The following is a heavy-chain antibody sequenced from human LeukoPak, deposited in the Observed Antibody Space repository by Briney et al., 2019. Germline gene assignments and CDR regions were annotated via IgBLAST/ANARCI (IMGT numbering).Heavy chain of an antibody. CDR3: ARGDRRFDY. Sequence: GGSLRLSSAASGFTLSNYWMTWVRQAPGKGLEWVANVKEDGSEKYYVDSVKGRFTISRDNAKNSLYLQMNSLRAEDMAVYYCARGDRRFDYWGQGTLVTVSS. V-gene: IGHV3-7*01. J-gene: IGHJ4*02. CDR2: VKEDGSEK. CDR1: GFTLSNYW. D-gene: IGHD2-21*01.